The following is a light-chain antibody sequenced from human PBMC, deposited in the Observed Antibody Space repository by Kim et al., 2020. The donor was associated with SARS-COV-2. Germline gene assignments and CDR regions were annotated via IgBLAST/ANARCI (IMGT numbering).Light chain of an antibody. V-gene: IGKV3-20*01. CDR2: GAS. J-gene: IGKJ2*01. Sequence: LSPRERAPPPRRARPGVCRRHFAWYQQTPRHAPRLLIYGASRRATGITDRLSGSGSGTDFTLTLSTLEPEDFGLYYCQLYGSSPGTFGQGTKLEI. CDR1: PGVCRRH. CDR3: QLYGSSPGT.